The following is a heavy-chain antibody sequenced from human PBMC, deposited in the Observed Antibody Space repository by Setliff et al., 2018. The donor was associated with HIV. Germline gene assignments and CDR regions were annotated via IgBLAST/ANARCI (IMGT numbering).Heavy chain of an antibody. CDR3: ARGRAAAVNKAGYHYYMDV. CDR1: GYTFTSYA. CDR2: INTNTGNP. J-gene: IGHJ6*03. Sequence: ASVKVSCKASGYTFTSYAMNWVRQAPGQGLERMGWINTNTGNPTYAQGFTGRFVFSLDTSVSTAYLQISSLKAEDTAVYYCARGRAAAVNKAGYHYYMDVWGKGTTVTVSS. D-gene: IGHD6-13*01. V-gene: IGHV7-4-1*02.